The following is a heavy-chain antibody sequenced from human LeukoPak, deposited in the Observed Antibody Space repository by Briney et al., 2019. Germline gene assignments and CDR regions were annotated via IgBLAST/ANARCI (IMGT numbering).Heavy chain of an antibody. Sequence: GGSLRLSCAASGFTFSSYAMSWVRQAPGKGLEWVSGISGSGDNTYYADSVKGRFTISRDNSKNTLYVQVNSLGTEDTAAYYCAKGSYYDSSGSFYFDYWGQGTLVTV. J-gene: IGHJ4*02. CDR2: ISGSGDNT. D-gene: IGHD3-22*01. V-gene: IGHV3-23*01. CDR3: AKGSYYDSSGSFYFDY. CDR1: GFTFSSYA.